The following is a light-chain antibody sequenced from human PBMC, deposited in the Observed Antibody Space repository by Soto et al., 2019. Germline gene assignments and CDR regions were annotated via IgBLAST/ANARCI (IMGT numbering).Light chain of an antibody. CDR2: EVN. CDR3: SSFAGTNSFV. V-gene: IGLV2-14*01. J-gene: IGLJ1*01. CDR1: SSDIASYKF. Sequence: QSALTQPASVSGSPGQSITISCTGTSSDIASYKFVSWFQHHPGKAPKLLIYEVNNRPSGISNRFSGSKSGNTASLTISGLQPEDEANYFCSSFAGTNSFVFGTGTKLTVL.